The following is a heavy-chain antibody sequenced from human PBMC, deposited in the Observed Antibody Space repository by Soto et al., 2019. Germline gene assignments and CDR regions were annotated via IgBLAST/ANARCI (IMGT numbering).Heavy chain of an antibody. J-gene: IGHJ4*02. V-gene: IGHV4-39*07. CDR2: IYYSGTT. Sequence: SETLSLTCTVSGGSISSSTYYWGWIRQPPGKGLEWIASIYYSGTTYYNPSLKTRVTISVDTSKNQFSLKLSSVTAADTAVYYCARDYGVRGARRFDYWGQGTLVTVSS. CDR1: GGSISSSTYY. CDR3: ARDYGVRGARRFDY. D-gene: IGHD3-10*01.